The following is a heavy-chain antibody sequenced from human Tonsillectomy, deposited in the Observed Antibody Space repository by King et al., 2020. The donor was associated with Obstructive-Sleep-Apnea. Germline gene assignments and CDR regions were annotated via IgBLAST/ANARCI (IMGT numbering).Heavy chain of an antibody. J-gene: IGHJ6*02. D-gene: IGHD4-17*01. V-gene: IGHV3-64*01. CDR1: GFTFSSYV. CDR2: MSSNGGST. Sequence: VQLVESGGGLVQPGGSLRLSCAASGFTFSSYVMHWVRPAPGKGLEYGSGMSSNGGSTYYANSVKGSFTISRDNSKNTLYLQMGSLRAEDMAVYYCARDTNYGDYDPSIYYGMDVWGQGTTVTVSS. CDR3: ARDTNYGDYDPSIYYGMDV.